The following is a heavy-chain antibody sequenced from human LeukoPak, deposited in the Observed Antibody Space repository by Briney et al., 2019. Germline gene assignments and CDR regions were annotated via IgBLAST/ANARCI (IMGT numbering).Heavy chain of an antibody. CDR2: IYPRDGST. Sequence: ASVKVSCKASGYTFTSNYINWVRQAPGHGLEWMGMIYPRDGSTSYAQKFQGRVTVTRDTSTSTVHMELSGLRSEDTAVYYCARDQEGFDYWGQGTLVTVSS. CDR3: ARDQEGFDY. CDR1: GYTFTSNY. J-gene: IGHJ4*02. V-gene: IGHV1-46*01.